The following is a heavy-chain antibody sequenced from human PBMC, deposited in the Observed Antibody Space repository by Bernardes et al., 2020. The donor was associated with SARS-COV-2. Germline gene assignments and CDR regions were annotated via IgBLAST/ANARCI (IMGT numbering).Heavy chain of an antibody. CDR2: ISYDGSNK. CDR1: GFTFSSYG. D-gene: IGHD3-22*01. V-gene: IGHV3-30*18. CDR3: AKDVYYDSSGYYFSHSTYFDY. J-gene: IGHJ4*02. Sequence: GGSLRLSCAASGFTFSSYGMHWVRQAPGKGLEWVAVISYDGSNKYYADSVKGRFTISRDNSKNTLYLQMNSLRAEDTAVYYCAKDVYYDSSGYYFSHSTYFDYWGQGTLVTVSS.